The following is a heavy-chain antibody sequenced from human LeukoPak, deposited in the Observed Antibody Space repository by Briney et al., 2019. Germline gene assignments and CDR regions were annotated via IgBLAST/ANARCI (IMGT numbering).Heavy chain of an antibody. CDR2: IWHDGSNK. CDR3: ARDSDYYDLRGAFDI. Sequence: GGSLRLSCAASGFTFSTYGMHWVRQAPGKGLEWVAEIWHDGSNKYYADSMKGRFTISRDNSKNTLYLQMNSLRAEDTAVYYCARDSDYYDLRGAFDIWGQGTMVTVSS. J-gene: IGHJ3*02. CDR1: GFTFSTYG. V-gene: IGHV3-33*01. D-gene: IGHD3-22*01.